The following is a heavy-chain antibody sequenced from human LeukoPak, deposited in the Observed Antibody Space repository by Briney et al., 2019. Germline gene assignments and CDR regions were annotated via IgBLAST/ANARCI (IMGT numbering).Heavy chain of an antibody. CDR1: GFTFSTYW. D-gene: IGHD3-9*01. J-gene: IGHJ6*02. CDR3: ARDQSLRYFDWDGMDV. Sequence: GGSLRLSCAASGFTFSTYWMTWVRQAPGKGLEWVSYISSSGSTIYYADSVKGRFTISRDNAKNSLYLQMNSLRAEDTAVYYCARDQSLRYFDWDGMDVWGQGTTVTVSS. V-gene: IGHV3-48*04. CDR2: ISSSGSTI.